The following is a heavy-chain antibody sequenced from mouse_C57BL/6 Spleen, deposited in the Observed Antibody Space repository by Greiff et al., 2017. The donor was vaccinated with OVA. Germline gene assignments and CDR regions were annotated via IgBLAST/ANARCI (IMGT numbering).Heavy chain of an antibody. CDR1: GYAFSSYW. J-gene: IGHJ4*01. Sequence: VQLQQSGAELVKPGASVKISCKASGYAFSSYWMNWVKQRPGKGLEWIGQIYPGDGDTNYNGKFKGKATLTADKSSSTAYMQLSSLTSEDSAVYFCARPVWDPYAMDYWGQGTSVTVSS. CDR3: ARPVWDPYAMDY. V-gene: IGHV1-80*01. CDR2: IYPGDGDT. D-gene: IGHD2-10*02.